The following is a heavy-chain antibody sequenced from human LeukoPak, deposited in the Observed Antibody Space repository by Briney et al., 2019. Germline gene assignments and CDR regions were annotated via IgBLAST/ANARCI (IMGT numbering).Heavy chain of an antibody. J-gene: IGHJ6*03. V-gene: IGHV1-24*01. Sequence: GASVKVSCKVSGYTLTELSMHRVRQAPGKGLEWMGGFDPEDGETIYAQKFQGRVTMTEDTSTDTAYMELSSLRSEDTAVYYCARDSRAIFGNYYYYYMDVWGKGTTVTVSS. CDR1: GYTLTELS. CDR2: FDPEDGET. CDR3: ARDSRAIFGNYYYYYMDV. D-gene: IGHD3-3*01.